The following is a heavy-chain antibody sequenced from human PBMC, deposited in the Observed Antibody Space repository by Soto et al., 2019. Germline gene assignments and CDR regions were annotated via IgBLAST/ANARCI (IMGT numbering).Heavy chain of an antibody. CDR1: GDSVSSNSAA. Sequence: SQTLSLTCAISGDSVSSNSAAWNWIRQSPSRGLEWLGRTYYRSKWYNDYAVSVKSRITINPDTSKNQFSLQLNSVTPEGTAVYYCARARKYRSGWRTRYYFDYWGQGTLVTVSS. V-gene: IGHV6-1*01. J-gene: IGHJ4*02. CDR3: ARARKYRSGWRTRYYFDY. CDR2: TYYRSKWYN. D-gene: IGHD6-19*01.